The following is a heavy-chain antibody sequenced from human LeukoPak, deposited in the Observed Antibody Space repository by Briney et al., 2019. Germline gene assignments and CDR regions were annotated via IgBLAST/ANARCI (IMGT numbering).Heavy chain of an antibody. CDR1: GYTFTSYY. V-gene: IGHV1-46*01. CDR2: INPSGGST. J-gene: IGHJ4*02. Sequence: GASVKVSCKASGYTFTSYYMHWVRQAPGQGLEWMGIINPSGGSTSYAQKFQGRVTMTRDMSTSTVYMELSSLRSEDTAVYYCARGRRRGYSGYDYVGGGIYFDYWGQGTLVTVSS. D-gene: IGHD5-12*01. CDR3: ARGRRRGYSGYDYVGGGIYFDY.